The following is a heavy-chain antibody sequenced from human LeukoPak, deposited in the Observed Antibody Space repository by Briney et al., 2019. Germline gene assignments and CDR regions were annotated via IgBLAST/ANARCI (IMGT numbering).Heavy chain of an antibody. CDR1: GGSISSSAYY. V-gene: IGHV4-39*07. D-gene: IGHD3-3*01. CDR3: ARGTPLRYFDL. Sequence: SETLSLTCTVSGGSISSSAYYWGWIRQPPGKGLEWIGNIYYSGSTYYNPSLKSRVTISVDTSKNQFSLKLSSVTAADTAVYYCARGTPLRYFDLWGQGTLVTVSS. CDR2: IYYSGST. J-gene: IGHJ4*02.